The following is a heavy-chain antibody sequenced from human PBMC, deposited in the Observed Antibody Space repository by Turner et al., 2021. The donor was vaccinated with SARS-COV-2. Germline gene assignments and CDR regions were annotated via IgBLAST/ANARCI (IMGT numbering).Heavy chain of an antibody. CDR1: GFPFGNYG. V-gene: IGHV3-49*03. CDR2: IRSKSYGGTT. D-gene: IGHD6-13*01. Sequence: EVQLVESGGGMVQPGRSLILSCTASGFPFGNYGMSWFRQAPGKGLEWVSFIRSKSYGGTTEYAASVKGRFTISRNDTKSIAYLQMNSLKTEDTAVYYCTGGIAGDSWGQGTLVTVSS. J-gene: IGHJ4*02. CDR3: TGGIAGDS.